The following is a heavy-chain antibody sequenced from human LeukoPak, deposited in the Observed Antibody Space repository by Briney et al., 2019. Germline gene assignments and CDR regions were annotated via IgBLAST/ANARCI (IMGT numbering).Heavy chain of an antibody. CDR1: GFILSSYE. Sequence: PGGSLRLSCEISGFILSSYEMNCVREAPGKGLGGVSYIIRSRSSIYYADSVKGRFTISRDNAKTSLYLQMYSLRAEDTAVYYCARGGGGYYYDRSGYSAFWGQGTLVTVSS. CDR2: IIRSRSSI. V-gene: IGHV3-48*03. J-gene: IGHJ4*02. D-gene: IGHD3-22*01. CDR3: ARGGGGYYYDRSGYSAF.